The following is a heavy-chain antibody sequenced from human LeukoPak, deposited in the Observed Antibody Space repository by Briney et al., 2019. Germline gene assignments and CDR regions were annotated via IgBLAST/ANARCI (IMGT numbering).Heavy chain of an antibody. J-gene: IGHJ3*02. CDR1: GGSISSYY. CDR3: AREARGMATNAHDAFDI. V-gene: IGHV4-59*12. D-gene: IGHD5-24*01. CDR2: IYYSGST. Sequence: SETLSLTCTVSGGSISSYYWSWIRQPAGKGLEWIGYIYYSGSTNYNPSLKSRVTISVDTSKNQFSLKLSSLTAADTAVYYCAREARGMATNAHDAFDIWGQGTMVTVSS.